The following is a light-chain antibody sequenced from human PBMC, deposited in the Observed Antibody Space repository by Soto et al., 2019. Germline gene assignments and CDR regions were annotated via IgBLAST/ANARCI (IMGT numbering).Light chain of an antibody. V-gene: IGLV3-21*02. CDR3: QVCERFSDHNFV. CDR2: DDK. Sequence: LTQPPSVSVSPGQTASITCGGDNIGTKSVHWYQQRPGQAPVLVVYDDKKRPSGIPERFSGSNSGNTATLTISRVETGDEADYYCQVCERFSDHNFVFGDGTKVTVL. J-gene: IGLJ1*01. CDR1: NIGTKS.